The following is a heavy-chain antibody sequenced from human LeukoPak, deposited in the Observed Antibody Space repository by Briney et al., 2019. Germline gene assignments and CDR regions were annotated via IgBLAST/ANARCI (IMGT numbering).Heavy chain of an antibody. CDR2: ISYDGSNK. V-gene: IGHV3-30*04. CDR3: ARDRSQEFDP. CDR1: GFTFSRYG. Sequence: GGSLRLSCAASGFTFSRYGMHWVRQAPGKGLEWVTAISYDGSNKYYADSVKGRFSISRDNSKNTLYLQMNRLRADDTAVYYCARDRSQEFDPWGQGTLVTVSS. J-gene: IGHJ5*02. D-gene: IGHD3-10*01.